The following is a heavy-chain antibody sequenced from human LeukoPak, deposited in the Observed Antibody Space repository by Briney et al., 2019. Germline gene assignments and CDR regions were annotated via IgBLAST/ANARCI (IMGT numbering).Heavy chain of an antibody. J-gene: IGHJ4*02. D-gene: IGHD3-22*01. CDR3: SGVGYYDFRDSYISGESY. Sequence: ASVKVSCKASGYTFTNYGISWVRQAPGQGLEWMGWSTVFNGNTNYAQKFLGRVTMTTDASTSTAYMELRSLRSDDTAIYFCSGVGYYDFRDSYISGESYWGPGTLVTVSS. CDR2: STVFNGNT. V-gene: IGHV1-18*04. CDR1: GYTFTNYG.